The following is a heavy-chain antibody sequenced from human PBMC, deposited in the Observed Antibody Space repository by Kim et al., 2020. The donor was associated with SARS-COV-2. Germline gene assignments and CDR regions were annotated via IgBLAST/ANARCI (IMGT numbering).Heavy chain of an antibody. V-gene: IGHV4-61*02. D-gene: IGHD5-18*01. CDR2: IYASGAT. CDR3: ARGLLV. J-gene: IGHJ4*02. Sequence: SETLSLTCTVSGGSISSGNYFRSWIRQPAGKGLEWIGRIYASGATNYNPSLSTRVTISTDTHKNQFSLELRSVTAADTAVYDCARGLLVWSQGTLVTVS. CDR1: GGSISSGNYF.